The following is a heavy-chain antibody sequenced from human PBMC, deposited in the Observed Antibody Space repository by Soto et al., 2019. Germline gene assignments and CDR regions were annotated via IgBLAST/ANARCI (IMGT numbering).Heavy chain of an antibody. Sequence: LRLSCAASGISFSNYAMSWVRQAPGKGLEWISAISGDGVSKLYADSVRGRFTISRDNAANTLYLQMNSLRTEDTALYYCAKKDRLYGVAVAFDSWGQGTLVTVSS. CDR1: GISFSNYA. CDR3: AKKDRLYGVAVAFDS. CDR2: ISGDGVSK. D-gene: IGHD6-19*01. V-gene: IGHV3-23*01. J-gene: IGHJ4*02.